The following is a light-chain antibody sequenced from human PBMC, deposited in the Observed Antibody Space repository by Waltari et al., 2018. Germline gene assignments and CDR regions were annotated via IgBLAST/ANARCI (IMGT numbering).Light chain of an antibody. CDR1: SSDVGGFNY. Sequence: QSALAQPASVSGSPGQSITISCTGTSSDVGGFNYVSWYQQHPGKAPKLIIYSVTIRPSAFSVRFSGSKSGNTSSLTISGLQAEDEAYYCCSSYTSTSTCVFGRGTKLTVL. J-gene: IGLJ3*02. CDR3: SSYTSTSTCV. V-gene: IGLV2-14*03. CDR2: SVT.